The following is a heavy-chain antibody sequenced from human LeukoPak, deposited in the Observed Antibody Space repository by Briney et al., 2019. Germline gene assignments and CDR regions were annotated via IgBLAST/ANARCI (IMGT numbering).Heavy chain of an antibody. CDR1: GFTFSGYR. CDR2: INTDGSRT. D-gene: IGHD2-2*01. V-gene: IGHV3-74*01. J-gene: IGHJ4*02. CDR3: ARPTQGGSSSCYGFDY. Sequence: PGGSLRLSCVASGFTFSGYRMHWVRQAPGKGLVWVSRINTDGSRTTYADSVKGRFTVSRDNAKNTLYLQMDSLTGEDTAVYYCARPTQGGSSSCYGFDYWGQGILVTVSS.